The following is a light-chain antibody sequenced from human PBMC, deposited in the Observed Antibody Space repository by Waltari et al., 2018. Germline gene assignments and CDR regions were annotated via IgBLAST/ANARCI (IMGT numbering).Light chain of an antibody. Sequence: SSELTQDPAVSVAMGQTVRITCQADSLRSYYASWYQQRPGQAPRLVMYDKNNRPSGVPDRFSGSSSHNTASLTITGAQAEDEASYYCHSRDASGVGGSFGGGTKLTVL. V-gene: IGLV3-19*01. J-gene: IGLJ2*01. CDR1: SLRSYY. CDR3: HSRDASGVGGS. CDR2: DKN.